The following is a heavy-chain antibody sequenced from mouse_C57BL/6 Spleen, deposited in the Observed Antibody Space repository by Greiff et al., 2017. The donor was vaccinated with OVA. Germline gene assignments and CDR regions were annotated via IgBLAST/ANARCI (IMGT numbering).Heavy chain of an antibody. CDR1: GYTFTSYW. Sequence: QVQLQQPGAELVRPGSSVKLSCKASGYTFTSYWMHWVKQRPIQGLEWIGNIDPSDSETHYNQKFKDKATLTVDKSSSTAYMQLSSLTSEDSAVYYGARGGYYGSSHFDYWGQGTTLTVSS. V-gene: IGHV1-52*01. CDR3: ARGGYYGSSHFDY. D-gene: IGHD1-1*01. J-gene: IGHJ2*01. CDR2: IDPSDSET.